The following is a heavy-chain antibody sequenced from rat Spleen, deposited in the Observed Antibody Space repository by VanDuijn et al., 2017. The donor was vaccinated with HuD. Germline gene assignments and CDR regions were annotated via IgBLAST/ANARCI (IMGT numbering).Heavy chain of an antibody. D-gene: IGHD1-6*01. CDR1: GFTFSNYG. V-gene: IGHV5-34*01. CDR2: ISSSSSYI. J-gene: IGHJ4*01. CDR3: PRRYYGFVGYVMDA. Sequence: EVQLVESGGGLVQPGRSLKLSCLASGFTFSNYGMNWIRQAPGKGLEWVASISSSSSYIYYADTVKGRFTISRENAKNTLYLQMTSLRFEDTDVYYGPRRYYGFVGYVMDAWGQGASVTVSS.